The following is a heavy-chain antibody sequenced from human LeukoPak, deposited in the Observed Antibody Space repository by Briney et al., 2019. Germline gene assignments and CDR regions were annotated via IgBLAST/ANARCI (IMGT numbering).Heavy chain of an antibody. CDR3: ARITMGATIANFYYYHMDV. Sequence: GGSLRLSCAAYGFTFSHYSMHWVRQAPGKGLEYVSAIISNGGSTHYADSVKGRFTISRDNSKNTLYLQMDSLRAEDMAVYYCARITMGATIANFYYYHMDVWGKGATVTVSS. J-gene: IGHJ6*03. V-gene: IGHV3-64*02. CDR1: GFTFSHYS. D-gene: IGHD3-3*01. CDR2: IISNGGST.